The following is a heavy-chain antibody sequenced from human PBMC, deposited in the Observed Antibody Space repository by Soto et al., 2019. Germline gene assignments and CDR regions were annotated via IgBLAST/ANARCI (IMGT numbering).Heavy chain of an antibody. CDR2: IIPIFGTA. CDR1: GGTFSSYA. Sequence: GASVKVSCKASGGTFSSYAISWVRQAPGQGLEWMGGIIPIFGTANYAQKFEGRVTITADKSTSTAYMELSSLRSEDTAVYYCARGGRRGQWLVPDCFDPWGQGALVTVSS. CDR3: ARGGRRGQWLVPDCFDP. J-gene: IGHJ5*02. V-gene: IGHV1-69*06. D-gene: IGHD6-19*01.